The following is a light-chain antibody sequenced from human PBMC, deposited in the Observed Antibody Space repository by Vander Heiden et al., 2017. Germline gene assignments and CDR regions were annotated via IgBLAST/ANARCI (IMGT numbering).Light chain of an antibody. CDR3: AAWDDSLNGWV. CDR1: SSNIGSNT. V-gene: IGLV1-44*01. J-gene: IGLJ3*02. Sequence: QSVLTQPPSASGTPGQRVTIPCSGSSSNIGSNTVNWYQQLPGTAPKLLIYSNNQRHSGVPDRFSGSKSGTSASLAISGLQSEDEADYDCAAWDDSLNGWVFGGGTKLTVL. CDR2: SNN.